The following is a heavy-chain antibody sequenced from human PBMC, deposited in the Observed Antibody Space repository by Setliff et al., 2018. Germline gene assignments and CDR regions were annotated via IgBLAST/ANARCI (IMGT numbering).Heavy chain of an antibody. CDR3: ARGLGSYYYYYMDV. J-gene: IGHJ6*03. D-gene: IGHD7-27*01. Sequence: GGSLRLSCAASGFTFSSYAMHWVRQAPGKGLEYVSAISNNGGSTYYANSVKGRFTISRDNSKNTLYLQMGSLRAEDMAVYYCARGLGSYYYYYMDVWGKGTTVTVSS. V-gene: IGHV3-64*01. CDR2: ISNNGGST. CDR1: GFTFSSYA.